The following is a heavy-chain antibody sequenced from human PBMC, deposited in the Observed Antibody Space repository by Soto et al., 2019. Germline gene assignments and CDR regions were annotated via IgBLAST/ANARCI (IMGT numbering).Heavy chain of an antibody. V-gene: IGHV3-23*01. CDR1: GFTFSSYA. CDR3: AKSNILRFLEWLPDYYYYGMDV. CDR2: ISGSGGST. Sequence: PGGSLRLSCAASGFTFSSYAMSWVRQAPGKGLEWVSAISGSGGSTYYADSVKGRFTTSRDNSKNTLYLQMNSLRAEDTAVYYCAKSNILRFLEWLPDYYYYGMDVWGQGTTVTVSS. D-gene: IGHD3-3*01. J-gene: IGHJ6*02.